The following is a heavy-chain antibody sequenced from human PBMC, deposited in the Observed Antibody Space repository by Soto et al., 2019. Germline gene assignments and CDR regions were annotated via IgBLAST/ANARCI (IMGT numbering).Heavy chain of an antibody. CDR2: ISGSGESS. J-gene: IGHJ6*02. D-gene: IGHD6-19*01. CDR3: AKVRSSGYYYYGMEV. V-gene: IGHV3-23*01. CDR1: GFSFGIYA. Sequence: EVQVLESGGGLVQPGGSLRLSCVASGFSFGIYAMSWVRQAPGKGLQWVSSISGSGESSYYADSVEGRFTISRDNSKNTVYLQIKSLRVEDTAVYFCAKVRSSGYYYYGMEVWGQGTTVTVSS.